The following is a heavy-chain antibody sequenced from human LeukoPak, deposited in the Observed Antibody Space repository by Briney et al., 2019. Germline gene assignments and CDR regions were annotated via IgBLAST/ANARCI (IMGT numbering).Heavy chain of an antibody. D-gene: IGHD6-6*01. V-gene: IGHV5-51*01. Sequence: GESLKISCKGSGYSFTSYWIGWVRQMPGKGLEWMGIIYPGDSGTRYSPSFQGKVTISADKSISTAYLQWSSLKASDTAMYYCARHSVITSRIAARILDYWGQGTLVTVSS. CDR3: ARHSVITSRIAARILDY. CDR1: GYSFTSYW. CDR2: IYPGDSGT. J-gene: IGHJ4*02.